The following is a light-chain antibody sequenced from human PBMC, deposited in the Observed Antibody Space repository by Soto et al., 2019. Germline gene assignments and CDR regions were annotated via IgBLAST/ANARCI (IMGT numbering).Light chain of an antibody. Sequence: DIQMTQSPSSLSASVGDIVTITCRASQTISSFLNWYQQKPGKAPKLLIYAASTLQNGVASRFSGSGSGTDFTLTITSLQPEDFASYYCQQSYSSPYTFGQGTKLEIK. V-gene: IGKV1-39*01. J-gene: IGKJ2*01. CDR1: QTISSF. CDR2: AAS. CDR3: QQSYSSPYT.